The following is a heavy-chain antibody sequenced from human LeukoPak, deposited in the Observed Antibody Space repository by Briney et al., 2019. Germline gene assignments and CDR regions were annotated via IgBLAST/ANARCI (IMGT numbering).Heavy chain of an antibody. D-gene: IGHD6-19*01. CDR2: IIPIFGTA. Sequence: SVKVSCKASGGTFSSYAISWVRQAPGQGLERMGGIIPIFGTANYAQKFQGRVTITADESTSTAYMELSSLRSEDTAVYYCARDREVAGTWYFDYWGQGTLVTVSS. CDR1: GGTFSSYA. V-gene: IGHV1-69*01. CDR3: ARDREVAGTWYFDY. J-gene: IGHJ4*02.